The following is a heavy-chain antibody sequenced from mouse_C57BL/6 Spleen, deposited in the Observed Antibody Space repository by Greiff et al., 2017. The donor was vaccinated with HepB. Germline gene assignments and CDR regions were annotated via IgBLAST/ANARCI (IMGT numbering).Heavy chain of an antibody. V-gene: IGHV3-6*01. J-gene: IGHJ3*01. CDR3: ARVATGTSGAY. D-gene: IGHD4-1*01. CDR1: GYSITSGYY. Sequence: DVQLQESGPGLVKPSQSLSLTCSVTGYSITSGYYWNWIRQFPGNKLEWMGYISYDGSNNYNPSLKNRISITRDTSKNQFFLKLNSVTTEDTATYYCARVATGTSGAYWGQGTLVTVSA. CDR2: ISYDGSN.